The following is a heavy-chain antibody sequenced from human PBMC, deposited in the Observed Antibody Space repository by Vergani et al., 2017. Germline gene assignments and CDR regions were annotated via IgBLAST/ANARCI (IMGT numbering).Heavy chain of an antibody. CDR3: ARSWFGEVGYFDL. V-gene: IGHV4-4*02. CDR1: GGSISSSNW. Sequence: QVQLQESGPGLVKPSGTLSLTCAVSGGSISSSNWWSWVRQPPGKGREWIGEIYHSGSTNYNPSLKSRVTISVDTSKNQFSLKLSSVTAADAAVYYCARSWFGEVGYFDLWGRGTLVTVSS. CDR2: IYHSGST. D-gene: IGHD3-10*01. J-gene: IGHJ2*01.